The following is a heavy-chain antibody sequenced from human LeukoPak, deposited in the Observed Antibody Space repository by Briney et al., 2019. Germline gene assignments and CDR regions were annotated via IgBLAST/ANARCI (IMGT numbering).Heavy chain of an antibody. D-gene: IGHD3-22*01. J-gene: IGHJ4*02. V-gene: IGHV1-69*13. CDR2: IIPIFGTA. CDR3: ARGSYYYDSSGYWFDY. CDR1: GGTFSSYA. Sequence: SVKVSCKASGGTFSSYAISWVRQAPGQGLEWMGGIIPIFGTANYAQKFQGRVTITADESTSTAYMELRSLRSDDTAVYYCARGSYYYDSSGYWFDYWGQGTLVTVSS.